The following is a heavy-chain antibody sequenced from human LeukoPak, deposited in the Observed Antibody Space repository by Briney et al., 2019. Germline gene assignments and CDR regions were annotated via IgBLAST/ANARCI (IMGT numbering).Heavy chain of an antibody. J-gene: IGHJ4*02. CDR1: GYTFTGYY. CDR3: ARATYKVTFDY. Sequence: ASVKVSCKASGYTFTGYYMHWVRQAPGQGLEWMGWINPNSGGTNYAQKFQGWVIMTRDTSISTAYMELSRLRSDDTAVYYCARATYKVTFDYWGQGTLVTVSS. CDR2: INPNSGGT. V-gene: IGHV1-2*04. D-gene: IGHD2-21*02.